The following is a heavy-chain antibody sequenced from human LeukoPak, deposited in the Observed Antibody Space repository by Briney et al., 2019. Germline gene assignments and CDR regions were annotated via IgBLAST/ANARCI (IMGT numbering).Heavy chain of an antibody. Sequence: PGGFLRLSCAASGFTFSSYAMSWVRQAPGKGLEWVSAISGSGGSTYYADSVKGRFTISRDNSKNTLYLQMNSLRAEDTAVYYCATYRQVLLPFESWGQGTLVTVSS. CDR2: ISGSGGST. D-gene: IGHD2-8*02. V-gene: IGHV3-23*01. J-gene: IGHJ4*02. CDR3: ATYRQVLLPFES. CDR1: GFTFSSYA.